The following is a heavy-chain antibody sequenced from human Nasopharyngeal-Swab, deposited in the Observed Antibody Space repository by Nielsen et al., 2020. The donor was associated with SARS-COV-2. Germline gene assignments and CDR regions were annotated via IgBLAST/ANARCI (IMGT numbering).Heavy chain of an antibody. CDR3: ARSVEMATRWYYYYGMDV. CDR1: GYTFTSYA. J-gene: IGHJ6*02. D-gene: IGHD5-24*01. Sequence: ASVKVSCRASGYTFTSYAMNWVRQAPGQGLEWMGWINPNSGGTNYAQKFQGWVTMTRDTSISTAYMELSRLRSDDTAVYYCARSVEMATRWYYYYGMDVWGQGTTVTVSS. CDR2: INPNSGGT. V-gene: IGHV1-2*04.